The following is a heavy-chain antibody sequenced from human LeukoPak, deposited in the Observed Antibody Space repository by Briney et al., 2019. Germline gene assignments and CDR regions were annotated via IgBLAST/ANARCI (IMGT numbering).Heavy chain of an antibody. D-gene: IGHD6-13*01. Sequence: SETLSLTCTVSGGDISSDSYYWGWIRQPPGKELEWIGNIFHRGATYYNPSLKSRVTISVDTSKNQFSLKLSSVTAADTAVYYCATMGIAAAGTWGKDYWGQGTLVTVSS. CDR3: ATMGIAAAGTWGKDY. CDR2: IFHRGAT. J-gene: IGHJ4*02. V-gene: IGHV4-39*07. CDR1: GGDISSDSYY.